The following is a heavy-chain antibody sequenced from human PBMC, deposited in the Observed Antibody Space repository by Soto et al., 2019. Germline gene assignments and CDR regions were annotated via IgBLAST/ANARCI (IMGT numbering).Heavy chain of an antibody. CDR1: VFTCNTYP. CDR2: VSADGKHE. CDR3: ARGPIVAVAHVDY. D-gene: IGHD3-22*01. V-gene: IGHV3-30*04. Sequence: PGGSLRLSCAASVFTCNTYPMHWVRQAPGKGLEWVAAVSADGKHEFYADSVKGRFTISRDNSKDTLYLQMNSLRIDDTALYYCARGPIVAVAHVDYWGQGTLVTVSS. J-gene: IGHJ4*02.